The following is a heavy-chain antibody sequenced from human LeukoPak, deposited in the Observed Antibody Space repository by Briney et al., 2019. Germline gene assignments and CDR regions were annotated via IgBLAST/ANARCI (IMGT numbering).Heavy chain of an antibody. V-gene: IGHV3-30*02. CDR1: GFTFSSYV. CDR3: ARDRGGDKKFDY. J-gene: IGHJ4*02. Sequence: PGGSLRLSCAASGFTFSSYVMHWVRQAPGKGLEWVAFIRNDGGNKYHADSVKGRFTISRDNAKNSLYLQMNSLRAEDTAVYYCARDRGGDKKFDYWGQGTLVTVSS. D-gene: IGHD2-21*02. CDR2: IRNDGGNK.